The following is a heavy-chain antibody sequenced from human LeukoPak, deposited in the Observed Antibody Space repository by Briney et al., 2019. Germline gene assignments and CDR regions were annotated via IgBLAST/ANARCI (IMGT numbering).Heavy chain of an antibody. Sequence: AETLSLTCSVAGGSISSSSYYWGGRRQPRGGGEGGIGSIYYSGNTYYNASVKSRVTISGDTAKNQFSLKLSDMNAAETAVYYCARSHYDSSGYYPPGPYYYYMDVWGKGTTVTVSS. D-gene: IGHD3-22*01. CDR3: ARSHYDSSGYYPPGPYYYYMDV. CDR2: IYYSGNT. J-gene: IGHJ6*03. CDR1: GGSISSSSYY. V-gene: IGHV4-39*01.